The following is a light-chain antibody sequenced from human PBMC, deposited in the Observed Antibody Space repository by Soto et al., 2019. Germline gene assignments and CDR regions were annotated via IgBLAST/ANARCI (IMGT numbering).Light chain of an antibody. J-gene: IGKJ4*01. CDR1: QSVSSN. Sequence: EIVMTQSPATLSVSPGERATLSCRASQSVSSNLAWYQQKPGQAPRLLIYGASTRATAIPDRFSGSGSGTDFTLTISRLEPEDFGVYYCQQYGDSPLTFGGGTKVEI. CDR3: QQYGDSPLT. CDR2: GAS. V-gene: IGKV3D-15*01.